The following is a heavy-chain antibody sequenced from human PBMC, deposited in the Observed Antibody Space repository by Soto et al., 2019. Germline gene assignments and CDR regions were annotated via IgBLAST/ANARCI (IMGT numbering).Heavy chain of an antibody. CDR3: ARVGSSGYYKHYYYYGMDV. CDR2: IYPGDSDT. J-gene: IGHJ6*02. Sequence: GESLKISCKGSGYSFTSYWIGWVRQMPGKGLEWMGIIYPGDSDTRYSPSFQGQVTISADKSISTAYLQWSSLKASDTAMYYCARVGSSGYYKHYYYYGMDVWGQGTTVTVSS. CDR1: GYSFTSYW. D-gene: IGHD3-22*01. V-gene: IGHV5-51*01.